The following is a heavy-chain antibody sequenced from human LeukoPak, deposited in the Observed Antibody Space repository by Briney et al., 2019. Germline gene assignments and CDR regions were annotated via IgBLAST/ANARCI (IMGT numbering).Heavy chain of an antibody. D-gene: IGHD3-22*01. V-gene: IGHV3-23*01. CDR1: GFTFSSYA. Sequence: GGSLRLSCAASGFTFSSYAMSWVRRAPGKGLEWVSANSGSGGSTYYADSVKGRFTISRDNSKNTLYLQMNSLRAEDTAVYYCAKDLGSGYFGHPFDYWGQGTLVTVSS. CDR2: NSGSGGST. CDR3: AKDLGSGYFGHPFDY. J-gene: IGHJ4*02.